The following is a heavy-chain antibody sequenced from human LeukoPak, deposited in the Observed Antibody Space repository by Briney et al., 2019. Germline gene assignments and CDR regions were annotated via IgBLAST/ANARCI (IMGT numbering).Heavy chain of an antibody. V-gene: IGHV4-34*01. CDR2: INHSGST. D-gene: IGHD6-13*01. CDR1: GGSFSGYY. CDR3: ARKQHLEPSSYYYYYMDV. J-gene: IGHJ6*03. Sequence: SETLSLTCAVYGGSFSGYYWSWIRQPPGKGLEWIGEINHSGSTNYNPSLKSRVTISVDTSKNQFSLKMSSVTAADTAVYYCARKQHLEPSSYYYYYMDVWGKGTTVTVS.